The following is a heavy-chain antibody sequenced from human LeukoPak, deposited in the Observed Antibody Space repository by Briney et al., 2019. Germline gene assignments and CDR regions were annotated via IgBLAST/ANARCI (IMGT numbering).Heavy chain of an antibody. D-gene: IGHD5-18*01. V-gene: IGHV1-69*04. J-gene: IGHJ2*01. CDR2: IIPILGIA. CDR1: GGTFSSYA. CDR3: ARDRRRYSYGYWYFDL. Sequence: SVKVSCKASGGTFSSYAISWVRQAPGQGLEWTGRIIPILGIANYAQKFQGRVTITADKSTSTAYMELSSLRSEDTAVYYCARDRRRYSYGYWYFDLWGRGTLVTVSS.